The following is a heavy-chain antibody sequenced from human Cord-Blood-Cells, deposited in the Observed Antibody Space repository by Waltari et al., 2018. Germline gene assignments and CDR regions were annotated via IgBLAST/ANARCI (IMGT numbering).Heavy chain of an antibody. CDR2: INHSGST. D-gene: IGHD3-22*01. CDR3: ARGVTITMIVVVIHYGMDV. J-gene: IGHJ6*02. V-gene: IGHV4-34*01. Sequence: QVQLQLRGVALLKPSESLSLPCAVYGGSFSGHDRSWTRPPPGKGLEWIGEINHSGSTNYNPSLKSRVTISVDTSKNQFSLKLSSVTAADTAVYYCARGVTITMIVVVIHYGMDVWGQGTTVTVSS. CDR1: GGSFSGHD.